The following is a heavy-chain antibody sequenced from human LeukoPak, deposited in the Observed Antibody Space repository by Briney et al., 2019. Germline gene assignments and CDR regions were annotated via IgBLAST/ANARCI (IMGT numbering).Heavy chain of an antibody. J-gene: IGHJ6*02. CDR3: ATESGSGWSYYGMDV. Sequence: PGGSLRLSCAASGFTVSSNYMSWVRQAPGKGLEWVSVIYSGDSTYYADSVKGRFTISRDSSKNTLYPQMNSLRAEDTAVYYCATESGSGWSYYGMDVWGQGTTVTVFS. CDR1: GFTVSSNY. D-gene: IGHD6-19*01. V-gene: IGHV3-53*01. CDR2: IYSGDST.